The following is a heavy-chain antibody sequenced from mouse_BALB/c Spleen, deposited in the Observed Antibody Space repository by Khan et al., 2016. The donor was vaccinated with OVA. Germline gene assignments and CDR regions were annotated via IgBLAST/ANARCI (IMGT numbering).Heavy chain of an antibody. V-gene: IGHV5-17*02. CDR3: ATSYCYGYYFDY. CDR2: ISGDSNTI. J-gene: IGHJ2*01. Sequence: EVQLVESGGGLVQPGGSRKLSCAASGFTFSSYGMHWVRQAPERGLEWVAYISGDSNTIYYADTVKGRFTISRDNPRNTLFLQMTSLMSEDTAMYYCATSYCYGYYFDYWGTGTTLTVSS. CDR1: GFTFSSYG. D-gene: IGHD1-1*01.